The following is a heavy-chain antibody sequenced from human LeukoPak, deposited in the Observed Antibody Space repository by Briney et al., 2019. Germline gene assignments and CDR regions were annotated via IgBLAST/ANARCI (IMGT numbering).Heavy chain of an antibody. Sequence: GGSLRLSCAASGFTFSSNAMSWVRQAPGKGLEWVSAISGSGGSTYYADSVKGRFTISRDNSKNPLYLQMNSLRPEDTAVYYCGREIEAPGKTLDYWGQGTLVTVSS. CDR2: ISGSGGST. CDR3: GREIEAPGKTLDY. CDR1: GFTFSSNA. V-gene: IGHV3-23*01. J-gene: IGHJ4*02.